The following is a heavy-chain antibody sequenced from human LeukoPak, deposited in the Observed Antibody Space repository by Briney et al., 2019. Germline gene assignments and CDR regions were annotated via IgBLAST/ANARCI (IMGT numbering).Heavy chain of an antibody. CDR1: GFTFSASW. V-gene: IGHV3-7*01. J-gene: IGHJ6*03. CDR2: IRQDGSEK. Sequence: PGGALRLSCVASGFTFSASWTGGVRAAPGKGLEWVAKIRQDGSEKYSADSLKGRFTISRDSAKKLLYLQMDSLRVEDTAVYYCARVGPPYYSYYMDVWGEGTTVTVSS. CDR3: ARVGPPYYSYYMDV.